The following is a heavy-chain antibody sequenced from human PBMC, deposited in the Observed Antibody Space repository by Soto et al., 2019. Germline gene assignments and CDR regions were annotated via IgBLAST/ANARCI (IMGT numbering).Heavy chain of an antibody. CDR1: GFTFSSYG. V-gene: IGHV3-30*18. Sequence: GGSLRLSCAASGFTFSSYGMHWVRQAPGKGLEWVAVISYDGSNKYYADSVKGRFTISRDNSKNTLYLQMNSLRAEDTAVYYWAKDPGGGYASHFDYWGQGILATVSS. D-gene: IGHD5-12*01. J-gene: IGHJ4*02. CDR2: ISYDGSNK. CDR3: AKDPGGGYASHFDY.